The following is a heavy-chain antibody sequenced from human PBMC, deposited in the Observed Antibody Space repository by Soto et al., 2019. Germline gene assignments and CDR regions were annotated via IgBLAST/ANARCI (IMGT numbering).Heavy chain of an antibody. CDR3: ARAFAGLLVPYYYYGMDV. Sequence: ASVKVSCKASGYTFTSYYMHWLRQAPGQGREWMGMLNPSGGTTKYAQKFQGRVTVTSDTSTSTVYMELSSLRSEDTAVYYCARAFAGLLVPYYYYGMDVWGQGTTVTVSS. CDR1: GYTFTSYY. J-gene: IGHJ6*02. D-gene: IGHD3-10*01. V-gene: IGHV1-46*01. CDR2: LNPSGGTT.